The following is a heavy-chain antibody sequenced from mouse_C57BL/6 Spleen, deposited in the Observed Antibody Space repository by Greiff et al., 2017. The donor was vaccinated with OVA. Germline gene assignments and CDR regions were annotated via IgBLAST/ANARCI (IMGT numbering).Heavy chain of an antibody. V-gene: IGHV8-8*01. CDR3: ARILLYYYGSSSYYAMDY. CDR2: IWWDDDK. Sequence: QVTLKECGPGILQPSQTLSLTCSFSGFSLSTFGMGVGWIRQPSGKGLEWLAHIWWDDDKYYNPALKSRLTISKDTSKNQVFLKIANVDTADTATYYCARILLYYYGSSSYYAMDYWGQGTSVTVSS. CDR1: GFSLSTFGMG. D-gene: IGHD1-1*01. J-gene: IGHJ4*01.